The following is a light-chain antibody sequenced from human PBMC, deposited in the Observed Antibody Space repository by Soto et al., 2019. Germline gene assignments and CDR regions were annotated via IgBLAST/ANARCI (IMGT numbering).Light chain of an antibody. Sequence: EIVMTQSPATLSVSPGEGATLSCRASQSVSSKLAWYQQKPGQAPRLLIYGASNRATGIPDRFSGGGSGTDFTLTISRLEPEDFAVYFCQQYGSSLITFGQGTRLEI. J-gene: IGKJ5*01. CDR3: QQYGSSLIT. V-gene: IGKV3-20*01. CDR2: GAS. CDR1: QSVSSK.